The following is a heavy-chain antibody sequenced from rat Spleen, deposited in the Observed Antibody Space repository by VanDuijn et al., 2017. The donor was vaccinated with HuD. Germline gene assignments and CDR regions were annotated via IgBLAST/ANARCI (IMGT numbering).Heavy chain of an antibody. J-gene: IGHJ2*01. Sequence: EVQLVESGGGLVQPGRSLKLSCAASGFTFSDYNMAWVRQAPKKGLEWVASITYDVSTTYYRDSVKGRFTVSRDNAKSTLYLQMDSLRSEDTATYYCAQWNSRYFTYWGQGVMVTVSS. D-gene: IGHD4-4*01. CDR2: ITYDVSTT. CDR1: GFTFSDYN. V-gene: IGHV5-7*01. CDR3: AQWNSRYFTY.